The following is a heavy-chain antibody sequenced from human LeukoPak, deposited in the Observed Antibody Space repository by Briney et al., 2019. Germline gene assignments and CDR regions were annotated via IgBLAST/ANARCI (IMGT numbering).Heavy chain of an antibody. CDR3: ARVSVVVVAAAKRKKLYYFDY. J-gene: IGHJ4*02. V-gene: IGHV1-8*02. D-gene: IGHD2-15*01. CDR2: MNPNSGNT. Sequence: AASVKVSCKASGGTFSSYAISWVRQAPGQGLEWMGWMNPNSGNTGYAQKFRGRVTMTRNTSISTAYMELSSLRSEDTAVYYCARVSVVVVAAAKRKKLYYFDYWGQGTLVTVSS. CDR1: GGTFSSYA.